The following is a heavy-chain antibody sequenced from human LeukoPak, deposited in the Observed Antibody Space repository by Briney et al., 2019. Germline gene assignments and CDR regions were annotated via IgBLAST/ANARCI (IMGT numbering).Heavy chain of an antibody. CDR1: GGSISNYY. Sequence: PPETLSLTCTVSGGSISNYYWSWIRQPPGKGLEWIGYIYYSGITNYNPSLKSRVTLSVDTSNNQFSLKLSSVTAADTAMYYCARTRGYGAYCGGDCYPLDYWGQGTLVTVSS. CDR3: ARTRGYGAYCGGDCYPLDY. D-gene: IGHD2-21*02. CDR2: IYYSGIT. V-gene: IGHV4-59*01. J-gene: IGHJ4*02.